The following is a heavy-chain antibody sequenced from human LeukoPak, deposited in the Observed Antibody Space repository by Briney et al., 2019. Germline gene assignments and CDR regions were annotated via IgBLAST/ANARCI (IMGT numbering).Heavy chain of an antibody. CDR3: ATGRRYCSGVSCYFNWFDP. J-gene: IGHJ5*02. Sequence: ASVKVSCKVSGYTLTVLSMHWVLQAPGKGLEWMGGFDPEDGETIYAQKFQGRVTMTEDTSTDTAYMELSSLRSEDTAVYYCATGRRYCSGVSCYFNWFDPWGQGTLVTVSS. V-gene: IGHV1-24*01. CDR1: GYTLTVLS. CDR2: FDPEDGET. D-gene: IGHD2-15*01.